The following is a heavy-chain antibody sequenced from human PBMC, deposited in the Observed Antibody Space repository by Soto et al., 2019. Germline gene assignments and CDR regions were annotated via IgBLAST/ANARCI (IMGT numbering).Heavy chain of an antibody. CDR2: ISGSGGST. CDR3: AKDPWYSSSSYYYYGMDV. J-gene: IGHJ6*02. V-gene: IGHV3-23*01. Sequence: EVQLLESGGGLVQPGGSLRLSCAASGFTFSSYAMSWVRQAPGKGLEWVSAISGSGGSTYYADSVKGRFTISRDNSKNSLYPQMNSLRAEDTAVYYCAKDPWYSSSSYYYYGMDVWGQGTTVTVSS. D-gene: IGHD6-13*01. CDR1: GFTFSSYA.